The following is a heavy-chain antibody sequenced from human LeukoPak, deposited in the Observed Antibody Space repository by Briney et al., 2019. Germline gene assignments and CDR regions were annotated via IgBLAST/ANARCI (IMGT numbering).Heavy chain of an antibody. Sequence: AAVTVSYKASGYTFNTFGISWLGQAPGQGGEGMGWISVYSGKTEYSQKLQGRVTITTETDTRTAYMEVRSLRSDDTAVYYCARDAVVAAISNYFDYWGQGTLLTVSS. CDR2: ISVYSGKT. V-gene: IGHV1-18*01. CDR3: ARDAVVAAISNYFDY. J-gene: IGHJ4*02. D-gene: IGHD2-15*01. CDR1: GYTFNTFG.